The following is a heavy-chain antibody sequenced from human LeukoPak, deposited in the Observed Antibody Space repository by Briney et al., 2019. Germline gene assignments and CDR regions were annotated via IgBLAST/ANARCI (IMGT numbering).Heavy chain of an antibody. CDR1: GFTFGGYA. CDR3: TRDFTYRDPFRVSLPDY. Sequence: GGSLRLSCTASGFTFGGYAMSWVRQAPGKGLEWVGFIRSKAYGGTTEYAASVKGRFTISRDDSKSIAYLQMNSLKTEDTAVYYCTRDFTYRDPFRVSLPDYWGQGTLVTVSS. J-gene: IGHJ4*02. V-gene: IGHV3-49*04. D-gene: IGHD2/OR15-2a*01. CDR2: IRSKAYGGTT.